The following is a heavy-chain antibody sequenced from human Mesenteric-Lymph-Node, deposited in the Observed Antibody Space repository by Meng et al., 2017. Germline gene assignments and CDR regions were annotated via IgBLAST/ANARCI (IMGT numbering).Heavy chain of an antibody. V-gene: IGHV3-23*01. J-gene: IGHJ2*01. CDR1: GFTFSSYW. Sequence: GGSLRLSCAASGFTFSSYWMSWVRQAPGKGLEWVATIGDSDDIKQYADSVKGRFTISRDNSKNTLFLQMSSLRAEDTAVYYCAKHSLRRWYDWFFDLWGRGTLVTVSS. CDR3: AKHSLRRWYDWFFDL. CDR2: IGDSDDIK. D-gene: IGHD4-23*01.